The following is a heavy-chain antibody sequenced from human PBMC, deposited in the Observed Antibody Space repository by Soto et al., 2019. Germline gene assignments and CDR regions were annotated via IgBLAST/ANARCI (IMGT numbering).Heavy chain of an antibody. Sequence: QLQLQESGPGLVKPSEPLSLTCTVSGGSISSSSYYWGWIRQPPGKGLEWIGSIYYSGSTYYNPSLKSRVTISVDTSKNQFSLKLSSVTAADTAVYYCASDWAGATSDYWGQGTLVTVSS. CDR2: IYYSGST. V-gene: IGHV4-39*01. CDR1: GGSISSSSYY. D-gene: IGHD1-26*01. J-gene: IGHJ4*02. CDR3: ASDWAGATSDY.